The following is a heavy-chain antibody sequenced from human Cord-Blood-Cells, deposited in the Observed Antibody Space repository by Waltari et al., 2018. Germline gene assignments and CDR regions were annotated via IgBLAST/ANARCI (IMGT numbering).Heavy chain of an antibody. V-gene: IGHV4-39*01. Sequence: QLQLQESGPGLVKPSETLSLTCTVSGGSISSSSYYWGWIRQPPGKGLEWIGSIYYSGSTYYNPSLKSRGTISVDTSQNQFSLRLSSVTAADTAVYYCARYGSGSSYYYYYGMDVWGQGTTVTVSS. J-gene: IGHJ6*02. CDR3: ARYGSGSSYYYYYGMDV. D-gene: IGHD3-10*01. CDR2: IYYSGST. CDR1: GGSISSSSYY.